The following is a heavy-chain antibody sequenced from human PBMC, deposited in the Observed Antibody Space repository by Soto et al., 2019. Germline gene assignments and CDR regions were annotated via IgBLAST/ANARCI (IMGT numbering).Heavy chain of an antibody. V-gene: IGHV1-18*01. CDR3: ARDEERRLGYYYYGMDV. Sequence: ASVKVSCNASGYTFTSYGISWVRQAPGQGLEWMGWISAYNGNTNYAQKLQGRVTKTTDTSTSTAYMELRSLRSDDTAVYYCARDEERRLGYYYYGMDVWGQGTTVTV. CDR1: GYTFTSYG. D-gene: IGHD1-1*01. CDR2: ISAYNGNT. J-gene: IGHJ6*02.